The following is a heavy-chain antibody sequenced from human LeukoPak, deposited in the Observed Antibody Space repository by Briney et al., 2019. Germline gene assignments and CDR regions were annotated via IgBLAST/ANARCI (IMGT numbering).Heavy chain of an antibody. J-gene: IGHJ4*02. CDR1: GYSFTSYS. CDR2: TSADSGQT. D-gene: IGHD2-2*01. V-gene: IGHV1-18*04. Sequence: GASVKVSCRTSGYSFTSYSFSWVRQAPGQGLEWMGWTSADSGQTNYVQKFQDRVSMTTDTSTNTAYMELRSLRSDDTAVYYCARVGAYCTSTSCFDYWGQGALVTVSS. CDR3: ARVGAYCTSTSCFDY.